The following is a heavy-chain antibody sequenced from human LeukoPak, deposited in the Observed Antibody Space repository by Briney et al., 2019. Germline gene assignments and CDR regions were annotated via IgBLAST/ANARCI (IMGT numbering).Heavy chain of an antibody. CDR3: ASGPLTGTTNY. D-gene: IGHD1-7*01. CDR2: ISYDGITK. V-gene: IGHV3-30-3*01. Sequence: GGSLRLSCAASGFTFSDCSMHWVRQAPGKGLEWVAVISYDGITKYYADSVKGRFTISRESSKNTLYLQMNSLRGEDTAVYYCASGPLTGTTNYWGQGTLVTVSS. J-gene: IGHJ4*02. CDR1: GFTFSDCS.